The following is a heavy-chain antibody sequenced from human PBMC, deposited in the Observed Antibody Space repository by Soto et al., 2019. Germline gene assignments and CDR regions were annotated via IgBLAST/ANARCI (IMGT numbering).Heavy chain of an antibody. J-gene: IGHJ6*02. D-gene: IGHD2-15*01. V-gene: IGHV3-7*05. Sequence: GSLRLSCAASGFTFSSYWMSWVRQAPGKGLEWVANIKQDGSEKYYVDSVKGRFTISRDNAENSLYLQMNSLRAEDTAVYYCAREGCSGGSCYASFMDVWGQGTTVTVSS. CDR3: AREGCSGGSCYASFMDV. CDR2: IKQDGSEK. CDR1: GFTFSSYW.